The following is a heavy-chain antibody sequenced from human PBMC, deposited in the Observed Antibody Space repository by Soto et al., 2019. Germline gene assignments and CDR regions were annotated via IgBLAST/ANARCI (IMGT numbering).Heavy chain of an antibody. CDR2: ISAYNGNT. V-gene: IGHV1-18*01. Sequence: QVQLVQSGAEVKKPGASVKVSCKASGYTLTSYGISWVRQAPGQGLEWMGWISAYNGNTNYAQKLQGRVTMTTDTSTSTAYMELRSLRSDDTAVYYCARERSGYSGYDFYYYYYMDVWGKGTTVTVSS. CDR1: GYTLTSYG. J-gene: IGHJ6*03. D-gene: IGHD5-12*01. CDR3: ARERSGYSGYDFYYYYYMDV.